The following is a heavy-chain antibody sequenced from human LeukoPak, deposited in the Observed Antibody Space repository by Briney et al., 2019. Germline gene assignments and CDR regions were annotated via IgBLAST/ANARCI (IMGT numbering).Heavy chain of an antibody. Sequence: GGSLRLSCEASGFTFNMFWMGWVRQAPGKGLEWVSNTNQVGSVKFYVDSVRDRFAVSRDNARKSLFLQMKSLRAEDTAVYYCARVLYSTGWYGDHYWGQGTLVTVSS. CDR1: GFTFNMFW. CDR3: ARVLYSTGWYGDHY. CDR2: TNQVGSVK. J-gene: IGHJ4*02. D-gene: IGHD6-19*01. V-gene: IGHV3-7*01.